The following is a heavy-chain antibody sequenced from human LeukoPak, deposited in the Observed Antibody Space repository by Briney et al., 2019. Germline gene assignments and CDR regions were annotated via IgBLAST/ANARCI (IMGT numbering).Heavy chain of an antibody. CDR1: GGSISSASYY. J-gene: IGHJ5*02. D-gene: IGHD6-19*01. CDR3: ARHVAVAGIGGNWFDP. Sequence: SETLSLTCTVSGGSISSASYYWSWIRQPPGKGLEWIGEINHSGSTNYNPSLKSRVTISVDTSKNQFSLKLSSVTAADTAVYYCARHVAVAGIGGNWFDPWGQGTLVTVSS. CDR2: INHSGST. V-gene: IGHV4-39*01.